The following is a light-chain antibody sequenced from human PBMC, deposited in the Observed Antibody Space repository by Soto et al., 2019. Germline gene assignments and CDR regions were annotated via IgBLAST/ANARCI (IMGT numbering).Light chain of an antibody. J-gene: IGKJ5*01. CDR3: QQYSKWPPIT. Sequence: IIKTSCRAHLPEERGARGTRYYSTSQSVSTNLAWYQQKPGQAPRLLIYGASTRATGIPARFSGSGSGTEFTLTISYLQPADFAVYYCQQYSKWPPITFRHGPRLEIK. CDR1: QSVSTN. V-gene: IGKV3-15*01. CDR2: GAS.